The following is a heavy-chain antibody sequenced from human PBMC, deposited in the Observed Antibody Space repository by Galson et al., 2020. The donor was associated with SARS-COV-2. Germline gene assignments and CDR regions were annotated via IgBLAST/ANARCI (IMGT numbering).Heavy chain of an antibody. Sequence: ASVKVSCKVSGYTLTELSMHWVRQAPGKGLEWMGGFDPEDGETIYAQKFQGRVTMTEDTSTDTAYMELGSLRSEDTAVYYCATGIVRYFDQSDYYYGMDVWGQGTTVTVSS. CDR1: GYTLTELS. J-gene: IGHJ6*02. CDR3: ATGIVRYFDQSDYYYGMDV. V-gene: IGHV1-24*01. CDR2: FDPEDGET. D-gene: IGHD3-9*01.